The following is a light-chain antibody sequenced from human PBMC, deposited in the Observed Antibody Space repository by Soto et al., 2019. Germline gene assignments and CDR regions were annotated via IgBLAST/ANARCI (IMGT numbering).Light chain of an antibody. CDR3: CAYVGARSYV. V-gene: IGLV2-23*01. CDR2: EGT. Sequence: QSALTQPASVSGSHGQSITISCTGTNNLVSWYQQHPGKAPKVVVYEGTKRPSGVSNRFSGSNSGGTASLTISGLQAEDEASYFCCAYVGARSYVFGPGTKLTVL. J-gene: IGLJ1*01. CDR1: NNL.